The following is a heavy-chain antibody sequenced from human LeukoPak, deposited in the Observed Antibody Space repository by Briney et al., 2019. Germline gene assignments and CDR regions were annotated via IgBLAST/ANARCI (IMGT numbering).Heavy chain of an antibody. CDR3: ARWTSAFDI. J-gene: IGHJ3*02. CDR1: GFTFSTYG. CDR2: IRYDGSNT. Sequence: GGSLRLSCAASGFTFSTYGMHWVRQAPGKGLEWVAFIRYDGSNTYYADSVKGRFTISRDNFKNTLYLQMNSLRAEDTAMYYCARWTSAFDIWGQGTMVTVSS. D-gene: IGHD3/OR15-3a*01. V-gene: IGHV3-30*02.